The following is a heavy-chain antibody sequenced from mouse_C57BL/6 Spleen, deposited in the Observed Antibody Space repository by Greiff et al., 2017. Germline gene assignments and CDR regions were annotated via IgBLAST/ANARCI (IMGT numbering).Heavy chain of an antibody. V-gene: IGHV1-80*01. J-gene: IGHJ1*03. CDR2: IYPGDGDT. Sequence: LLESGASVKISCKASGYAFSSYWMNWVKQRPGKGLEWIGQIYPGDGDTNYNGKFKGKATLTADKSSSTAYMQLSSLTSEDSAVYFCARSDYYGSSYGYFDVWGTGTTVTVSP. CDR3: ARSDYYGSSYGYFDV. D-gene: IGHD1-1*01. CDR1: GYAFSSYW.